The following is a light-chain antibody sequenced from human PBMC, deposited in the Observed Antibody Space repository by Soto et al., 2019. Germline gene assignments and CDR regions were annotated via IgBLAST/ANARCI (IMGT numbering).Light chain of an antibody. J-gene: IGKJ1*01. CDR3: QQYGGCSRT. V-gene: IGKV1-5*01. Sequence: DIPVTQSPSTLSASVGDRVTITCRASQSISNSLAWYHQKPGTAPKLLIYDASNLERGVPSRFSGSGSGTEFTLTISSLQPDDFATYYCQQYGGCSRTFGQGTKV. CDR2: DAS. CDR1: QSISNS.